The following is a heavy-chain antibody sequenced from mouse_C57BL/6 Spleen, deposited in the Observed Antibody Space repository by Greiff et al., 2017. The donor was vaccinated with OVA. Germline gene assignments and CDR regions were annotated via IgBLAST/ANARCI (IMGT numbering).Heavy chain of an antibody. D-gene: IGHD1-1*01. J-gene: IGHJ2*01. CDR2: IDPSDRYT. Sequence: VQLQQPGAELVMPGASVQLSCKASGYTFTSYWMHWVKQRPGQGLEWIGEIDPSDRYTNYNQKFKGKSTLTVDKSSSTAYMQLSSLTSEDSAVYYCARNYGSSLYFDYWGQGTTLTVSS. V-gene: IGHV1-69*01. CDR1: GYTFTSYW. CDR3: ARNYGSSLYFDY.